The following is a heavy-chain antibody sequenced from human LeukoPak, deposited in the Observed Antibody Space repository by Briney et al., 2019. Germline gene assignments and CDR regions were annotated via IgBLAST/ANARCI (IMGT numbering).Heavy chain of an antibody. D-gene: IGHD3-10*01. J-gene: IGHJ6*03. CDR1: GFTFSSYW. CDR2: IKQNGSEK. Sequence: GGSLRLSCAASGFTFSSYWMSWVRQAPGKGLEWVANIKQNGSEKYYVDSVKGRFTISRDNSKNTLYLQMNSLRAEDTAVYYCAKVEPDYYGSGSYSPYYYYYMDVWGKGTTVTISS. V-gene: IGHV3-7*01. CDR3: AKVEPDYYGSGSYSPYYYYYMDV.